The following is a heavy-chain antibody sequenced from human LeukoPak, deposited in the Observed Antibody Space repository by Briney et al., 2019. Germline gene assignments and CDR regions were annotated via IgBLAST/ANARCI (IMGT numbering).Heavy chain of an antibody. D-gene: IGHD6-19*01. CDR3: AKDLWNIAVAKTNGWFDP. V-gene: IGHV3-23*01. J-gene: IGHJ5*02. Sequence: PGGSLRLSCAASGFTFSSYAMSWVRRAPGKGLKWVSGISGSGSSTHYADSVKGRFTISRDNSKNTLYLQMNSLRAEDTAVYYCAKDLWNIAVAKTNGWFDPWGQGTLVTVSS. CDR2: ISGSGSST. CDR1: GFTFSSYA.